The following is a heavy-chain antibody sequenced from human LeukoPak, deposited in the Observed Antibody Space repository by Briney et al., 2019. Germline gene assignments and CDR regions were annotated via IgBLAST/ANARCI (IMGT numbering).Heavy chain of an antibody. CDR2: ISRSGGST. Sequence: PGASLTLSCTASGCTFSSYAIIWCRNAPRKGLEWVSAISRSGGSTYYSHPVKGRLTISRDNSKNTPYLQMNRLRVEEQAVYYFAKHLVFSDDSSGFYLFDYWGEGTLVTVSS. J-gene: IGHJ4*02. CDR3: AKHLVFSDDSSGFYLFDY. D-gene: IGHD3-22*01. CDR1: GCTFSSYA. V-gene: IGHV3-23*01.